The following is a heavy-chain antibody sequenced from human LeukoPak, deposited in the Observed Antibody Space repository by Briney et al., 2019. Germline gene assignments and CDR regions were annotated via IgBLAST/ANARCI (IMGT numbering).Heavy chain of an antibody. D-gene: IGHD6-19*01. CDR3: ARDLQWLVRGDAFDI. CDR2: INPNSGGT. J-gene: IGHJ3*02. V-gene: IGHV1-2*02. Sequence: ASVKVSCKASGYTFTSYYMHWVRQAPGQGLEWMGWINPNSGGTNYAQKFQGRVTMTRDTSISTAYMELSRLRSDDTAVYYCARDLQWLVRGDAFDIWGQGTMVTVSS. CDR1: GYTFTSYY.